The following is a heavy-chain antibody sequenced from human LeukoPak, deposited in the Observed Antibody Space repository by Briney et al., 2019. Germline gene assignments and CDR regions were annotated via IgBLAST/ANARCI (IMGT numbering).Heavy chain of an antibody. Sequence: SETLSLTCTVSGGSISRDYWNWIRQPPGKGLEWIGDIDYSGRTNYNPSLKSRVTISVDTSKNQFSLKLSPVTAADTAVYYCARHLWRGGTTDSFDILGQGTMVSVSS. J-gene: IGHJ3*02. CDR2: IDYSGRT. V-gene: IGHV4-59*08. CDR3: ARHLWRGGTTDSFDI. D-gene: IGHD3-10*01. CDR1: GGSISRDY.